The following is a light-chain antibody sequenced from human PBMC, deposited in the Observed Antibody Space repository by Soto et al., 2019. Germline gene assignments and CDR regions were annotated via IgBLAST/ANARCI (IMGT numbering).Light chain of an antibody. CDR3: QAWDSDTVI. V-gene: IGLV3-1*01. CDR1: KLGEKY. CDR2: QDS. Sequence: SYELTQPPSVSVAPGQTATITCSGEKLGEKYVCWFQQRPGQSPLLVIYQDSMRPSGIPERFSGSNSANTATLTIGGTQAMDEADYYCQAWDSDTVIFGGGTKVTVL. J-gene: IGLJ2*01.